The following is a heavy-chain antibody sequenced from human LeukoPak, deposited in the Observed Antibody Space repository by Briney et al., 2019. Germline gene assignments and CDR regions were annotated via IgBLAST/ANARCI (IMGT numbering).Heavy chain of an antibody. CDR3: ARGGGSRWNWFDP. D-gene: IGHD1-26*01. V-gene: IGHV4-39*07. CDR1: GGSISSSSYY. J-gene: IGHJ5*02. CDR2: IYYSGST. Sequence: PSETLSLTCTVSGGSISSSSYYWGWIRQPPGKGLEWIGSIYYSGSTYYNPSLKSRVTISADTSKNQFSLKLSSVTAADTAVYYCARGGGSRWNWFDPWGQGTLVTVSS.